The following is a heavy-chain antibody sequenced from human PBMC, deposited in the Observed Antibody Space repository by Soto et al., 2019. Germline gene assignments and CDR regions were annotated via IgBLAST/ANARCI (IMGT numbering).Heavy chain of an antibody. Sequence: QVQLVQSGAEAKEPGTSVKVSCKAPQYTFTTYAMHWVPQAPGQRLEWIGWINAANSNSKYSQKFQGRVTITRNRSASTTYRELCSLISEDTAVYYWARNGGGTYLFDYWGQGALVTVSS. D-gene: IGHD3-16*01. V-gene: IGHV1-3*01. CDR1: QYTFTTYA. J-gene: IGHJ4*02. CDR3: ARNGGGTYLFDY. CDR2: INAANSNS.